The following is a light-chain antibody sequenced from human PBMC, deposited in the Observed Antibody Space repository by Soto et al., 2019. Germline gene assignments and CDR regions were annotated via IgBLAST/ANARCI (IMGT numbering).Light chain of an antibody. Sequence: DIVMTQSPLPLPVTPGEPASISCKSSQSLLHSNGYNYLDWYLQKPGQSPQLLIYLGSNRASGVPDRFSGSGSGTDITLKISRVEAEDVGVYYCMQALQTPLTFGGGTKVEIK. CDR2: LGS. CDR1: QSLLHSNGYNY. V-gene: IGKV2-28*01. CDR3: MQALQTPLT. J-gene: IGKJ4*01.